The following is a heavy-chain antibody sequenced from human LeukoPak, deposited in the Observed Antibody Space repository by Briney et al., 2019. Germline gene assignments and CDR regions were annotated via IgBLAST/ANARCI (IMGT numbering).Heavy chain of an antibody. J-gene: IGHJ5*02. CDR1: GYTFTGYY. Sequence: ASVKVSCKASGYTFTGYYMHWVRQAPGQGLEWMGWINPNSGGTNYAQKFQGRVTMTRDTSISTAYMELSRLRSDDTAVYYCARVLGSGYDEYNWFDPWGQGTLVTVSP. CDR3: ARVLGSGYDEYNWFDP. CDR2: INPNSGGT. V-gene: IGHV1-2*02. D-gene: IGHD5-12*01.